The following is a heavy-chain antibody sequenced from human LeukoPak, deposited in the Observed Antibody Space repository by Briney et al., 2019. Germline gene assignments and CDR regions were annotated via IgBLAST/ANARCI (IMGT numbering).Heavy chain of an antibody. CDR3: ASRTVAVAATYYYYYGMDV. V-gene: IGHV1-2*04. Sequence: GASVKVSCKASGYTFTGYYMHWVRQAPGQGLEWMGWINPNSGGTNYAQKFQGWVTMTRDTSISTAYMELSRLRSDDTAVYYCASRTVAVAATYYYYYGMDVWGKGTTVTVSS. J-gene: IGHJ6*04. CDR1: GYTFTGYY. D-gene: IGHD2-15*01. CDR2: INPNSGGT.